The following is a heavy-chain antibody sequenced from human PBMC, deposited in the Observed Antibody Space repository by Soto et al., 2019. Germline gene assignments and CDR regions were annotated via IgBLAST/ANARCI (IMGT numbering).Heavy chain of an antibody. CDR3: LYGSSSRQHAAAV. CDR1: GFSVRSSGVA. V-gene: IGHV2-5*02. CDR2: IYWDDDE. J-gene: IGHJ6*02. D-gene: IGHD4-17*01. Sequence: QITLKESGPAQVRATQTLTLTCAVSGFSVRSSGVAVAWIRQPPGKALEWLALIYWDDDERYSPSLKNRLTSTKDTYNNQVVLTMTNMGPVETGTYYCLYGSSSRQHAAAVWGQGTSVTVSS.